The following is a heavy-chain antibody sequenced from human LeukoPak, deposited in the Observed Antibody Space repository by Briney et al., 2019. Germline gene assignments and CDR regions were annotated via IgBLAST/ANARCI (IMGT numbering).Heavy chain of an antibody. CDR2: ISSGGGSA. CDR1: GFIFSTYD. V-gene: IGHV3-23*01. Sequence: PGGSLRLSCAASGFIFSTYDMSWVRQAPGKGLEWVSGISSGGGSAYYAESVEGRFTISRDNSKEMLYLQVNSLRAEDTAVYYCAKTSGGNCWGQGTLVTVSS. CDR3: AKTSGGNC. D-gene: IGHD6-25*01. J-gene: IGHJ4*02.